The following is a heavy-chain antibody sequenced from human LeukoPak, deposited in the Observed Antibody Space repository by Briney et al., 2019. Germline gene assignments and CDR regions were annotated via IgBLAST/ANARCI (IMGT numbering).Heavy chain of an antibody. D-gene: IGHD3-10*01. CDR2: IYYSGST. CDR1: VGSISSYY. V-gene: IGHV4-59*01. J-gene: IGHJ3*02. CDR3: ARYAMVRGVIRGPFAFDI. Sequence: SETLSLTCTVSVGSISSYYWSWIRQPPGKGLEWTGYIYYSGSTNYNPSLKSRVTISVDTSKNQFSLKLSSVTAADTAVYYCARYAMVRGVIRGPFAFDIWGQGTMVTVSS.